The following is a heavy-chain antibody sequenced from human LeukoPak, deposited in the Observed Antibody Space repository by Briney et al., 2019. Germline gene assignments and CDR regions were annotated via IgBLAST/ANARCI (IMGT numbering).Heavy chain of an antibody. D-gene: IGHD3-22*01. Sequence: GGSLRLSCAVSGFTFSSYSTNWGRQAPGKGLEWVSFISSSGSTIYYADSVKGRFTISRDNAKNSLYLQMYSLRAEDTALYYCAKGSSGYFFDLWGQGTLVTVSS. CDR1: GFTFSSYS. V-gene: IGHV3-48*04. CDR3: AKGSSGYFFDL. J-gene: IGHJ4*02. CDR2: ISSSGSTI.